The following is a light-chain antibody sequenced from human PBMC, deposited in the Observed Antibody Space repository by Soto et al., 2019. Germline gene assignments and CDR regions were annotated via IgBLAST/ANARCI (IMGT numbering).Light chain of an antibody. V-gene: IGKV3-15*01. CDR1: QSIYDK. J-gene: IGKJ4*01. Sequence: EIVMTQSLATLSVSPGERVSLSCRASQSIYDKLAWYQQKPGQTPRLLIYDASTRATGISGSFSGSGSGTEFTLTISSLQSEDFAVYYCQQYNRWPLTFGGGTKVDIK. CDR3: QQYNRWPLT. CDR2: DAS.